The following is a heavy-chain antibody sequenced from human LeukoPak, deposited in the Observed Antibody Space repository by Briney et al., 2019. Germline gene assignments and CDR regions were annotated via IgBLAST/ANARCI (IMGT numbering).Heavy chain of an antibody. CDR3: ARELSGSAFDY. Sequence: SETLSLTCAVYGGSFSGYYWSWIRQPPGKGLEWIGEINHSGSTNYNPSLKSRVTISVDTSKNQFSLKLSSVTAADTAVYYCARELSGSAFDYWGQGTLVTVSS. V-gene: IGHV4-34*01. CDR2: INHSGST. D-gene: IGHD3-10*01. J-gene: IGHJ4*02. CDR1: GGSFSGYY.